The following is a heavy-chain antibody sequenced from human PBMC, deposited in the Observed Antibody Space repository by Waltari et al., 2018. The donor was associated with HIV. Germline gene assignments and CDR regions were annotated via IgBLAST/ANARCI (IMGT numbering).Heavy chain of an antibody. J-gene: IGHJ6*02. V-gene: IGHV4-31*03. CDR1: GRPISRGGHY. CDR3: ARVRSPGYTYGFYFYYYGMDV. D-gene: IGHD5-18*01. Sequence: QVQLQEPRPGLVTPSQTLSLTCTVSGRPISRGGHYRSWSRQHPGKDLTWIGFIYYSGSTSYNPSLKSRVTISVDTSKNQFSLKLSAVTAADTAVYYCARVRSPGYTYGFYFYYYGMDVWGQGTTVTVS. CDR2: IYYSGST.